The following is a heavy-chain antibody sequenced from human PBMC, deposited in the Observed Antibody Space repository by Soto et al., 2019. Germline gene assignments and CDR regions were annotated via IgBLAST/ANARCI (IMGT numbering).Heavy chain of an antibody. D-gene: IGHD1-20*01. CDR1: GFTFSSYA. Sequence: GGSLRLSCAASGFTFSSYAMSWVRQAPGKGLEWVSAISGSGGSTYYADSVKGRFTISRDNSKNTLYLQMNSLRAEDTAVYYCAKDLVVTGGPAVYYYYYMDVWGKGTTVTVSS. J-gene: IGHJ6*03. CDR3: AKDLVVTGGPAVYYYYYMDV. CDR2: ISGSGGST. V-gene: IGHV3-23*01.